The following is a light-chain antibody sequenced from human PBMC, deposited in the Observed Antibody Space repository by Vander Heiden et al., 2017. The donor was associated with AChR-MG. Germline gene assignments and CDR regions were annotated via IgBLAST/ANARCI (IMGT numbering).Light chain of an antibody. V-gene: IGLV1-40*01. CDR2: GNS. CDR1: SSNIGAGYD. CDR3: QSYDSSLSGSV. Sequence: QSVLTHPPSVSVAPGQRVTISCPGSSSNIGAGYDVHWYQHRPGTAPKLLIYGNSNRPSGVPDRFSGSKSGTSASLAITGLQAEDEADYYCQSYDSSLSGSVFGGGTKLTVL. J-gene: IGLJ3*02.